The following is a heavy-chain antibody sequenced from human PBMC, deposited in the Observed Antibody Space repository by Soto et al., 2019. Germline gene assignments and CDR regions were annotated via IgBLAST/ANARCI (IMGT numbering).Heavy chain of an antibody. Sequence: SETLSLTCTVSGGSISSYYWSWIRQPPGKGLEWIGYIYYSGSTNYNPSLKSRVTISVDTSKNQFSLKLSSVTAADTAVYYCARDSRLGYSSSWYESGRGLGFDPWGQGTLVTVSS. J-gene: IGHJ5*02. V-gene: IGHV4-59*01. CDR1: GGSISSYY. CDR2: IYYSGST. D-gene: IGHD6-13*01. CDR3: ARDSRLGYSSSWYESGRGLGFDP.